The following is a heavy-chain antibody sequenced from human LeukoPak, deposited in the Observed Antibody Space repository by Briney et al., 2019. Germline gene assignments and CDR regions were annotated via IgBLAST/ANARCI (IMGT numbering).Heavy chain of an antibody. D-gene: IGHD3-10*01. Sequence: GGFLRLSCAASGFTFSSYAMRWVRQAPGKGLEWVSAFGAGTGAITIYADSVKGRFTISRDDSKSTLYLQINSLRAEDTAIYYCAKNYEPGRGVPYGMDVWGQGTTVTVSS. V-gene: IGHV3-23*01. CDR2: FGAGTGAIT. J-gene: IGHJ6*02. CDR1: GFTFSSYA. CDR3: AKNYEPGRGVPYGMDV.